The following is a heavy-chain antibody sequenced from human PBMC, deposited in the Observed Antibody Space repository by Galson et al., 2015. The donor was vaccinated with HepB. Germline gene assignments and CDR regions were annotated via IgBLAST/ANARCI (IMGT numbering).Heavy chain of an antibody. J-gene: IGHJ4*02. Sequence: SLRLSCAASGFTFSSYSMNWVRQAPGKGLEWVSSISSSSSYIYYADSVKGRFTISRDNAKNSLYLQMNSLRAEDTALYYCAKDLGVRGEAATPAYWGQGTPVTVSS. D-gene: IGHD3-16*01. CDR2: ISSSSSYI. V-gene: IGHV3-21*04. CDR3: AKDLGVRGEAATPAY. CDR1: GFTFSSYS.